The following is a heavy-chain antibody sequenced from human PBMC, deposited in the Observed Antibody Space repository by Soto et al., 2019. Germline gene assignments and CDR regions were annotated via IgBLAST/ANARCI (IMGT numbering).Heavy chain of an antibody. CDR2: INPSGGYT. CDR1: GYTFTTYH. J-gene: IGHJ6*02. Sequence: QVQLVQSGAEVKKPGASVKVSCKASGYTFTTYHMHWVRQAPGHGLEWMGLINPSGGYTDYVQKLQGRVTVTRDTSTSTVYMEVSSLRSDDTALYYCARGYGRGNNYYIMDVWGQGTTVTVSS. V-gene: IGHV1-46*04. CDR3: ARGYGRGNNYYIMDV. D-gene: IGHD1-26*01.